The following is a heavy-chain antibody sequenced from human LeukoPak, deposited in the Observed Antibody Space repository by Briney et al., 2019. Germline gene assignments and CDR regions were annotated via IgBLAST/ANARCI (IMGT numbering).Heavy chain of an antibody. CDR1: GFTFSSYA. Sequence: PGGSLRLSCAASGFTFSSYAMSWVRQAPGKGLEWVSAISGSGGSTYYADSVKGRFTISRDNSKNTLYLQMNSLRAEDTAIYYCVSRPGRHLYLVFDYWGQGTLVTVSS. V-gene: IGHV3-23*01. CDR3: VSRPGRHLYLVFDY. J-gene: IGHJ4*02. D-gene: IGHD2-2*02. CDR2: ISGSGGST.